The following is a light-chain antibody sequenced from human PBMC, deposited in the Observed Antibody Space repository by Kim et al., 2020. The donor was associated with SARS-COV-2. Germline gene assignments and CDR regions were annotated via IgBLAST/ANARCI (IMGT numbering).Light chain of an antibody. V-gene: IGKV1-5*03. CDR1: QITGNW. J-gene: IGKJ1*01. CDR3: QHYTTFSAT. CDR2: KAI. Sequence: DIQLTQSPATLSASVGDRITITCRASQITGNWLAWYQRKPGKAPKLLIYKAINLESGVPSRFSGSGSGTHFTLTISSLQPDDFATYFCQHYTTFSATFGQGTKVDIK.